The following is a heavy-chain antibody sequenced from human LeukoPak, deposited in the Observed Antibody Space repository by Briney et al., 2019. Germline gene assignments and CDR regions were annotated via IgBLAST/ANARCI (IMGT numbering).Heavy chain of an antibody. CDR3: DRDHGQFSRRNFDY. D-gene: IGHD3-3*01. V-gene: IGHV3-48*01. J-gene: IGHJ4*02. CDR2: ISSSGTTI. Sequence: GGSLRLSCAAPGFTFTSDSVNQVRQAPGKGLEWVSYISSSGTTIYYADSVKGRFTISRDNAKNSLYLQINSLRAEDTAVYYCDRDHGQFSRRNFDYWGQGTLVTVSS. CDR1: GFTFTSDS.